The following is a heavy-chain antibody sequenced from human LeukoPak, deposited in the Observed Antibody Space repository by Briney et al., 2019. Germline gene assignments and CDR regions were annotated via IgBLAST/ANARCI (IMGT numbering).Heavy chain of an antibody. CDR2: IYYSGST. V-gene: IGHV4-39*01. D-gene: IGHD6-13*01. CDR1: GGSISRSNYY. Sequence: PSETLSLTCTVSGGSISRSNYYWVWIRQPQGKGLEWIGSIYYSGSTYYNPSLKSRVTISIDTSKNQFSLKLSSVTAADTAVYFCARQPSTSWYYFDYWGQGTLVTVSS. CDR3: ARQPSTSWYYFDY. J-gene: IGHJ4*02.